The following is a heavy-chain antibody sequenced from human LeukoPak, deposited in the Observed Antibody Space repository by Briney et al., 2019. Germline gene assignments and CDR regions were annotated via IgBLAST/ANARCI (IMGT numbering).Heavy chain of an antibody. CDR1: GGSVTSGTYL. J-gene: IGHJ4*02. Sequence: SETLSLTCTVSGGSVTSGTYLWSWIRQPPGKGLVWIGSDYSSGTTHLNPSLQTRVTMSVDTSRNEVSLKLASVTAADTAVYFCARVVKYYDSSGLPSNYFDYWGQGTLVTVSS. CDR3: ARVVKYYDSSGLPSNYFDY. CDR2: DYSSGTT. D-gene: IGHD3-22*01. V-gene: IGHV4-30-4*01.